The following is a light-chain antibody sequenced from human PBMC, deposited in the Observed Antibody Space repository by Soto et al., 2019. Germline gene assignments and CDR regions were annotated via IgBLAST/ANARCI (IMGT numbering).Light chain of an antibody. V-gene: IGLV2-14*03. CDR2: DVT. J-gene: IGLJ1*01. Sequence: QSALTQPASVSGSPGQSITIFCTGTISDIGGFNFVSWYQQHPGKVPKLLIYDVTYRPSGVSDRFSGSKSGNTASLTISGLQAEDEADYYCSSYTNTRTYVFGTGTKLTVL. CDR1: ISDIGGFNF. CDR3: SSYTNTRTYV.